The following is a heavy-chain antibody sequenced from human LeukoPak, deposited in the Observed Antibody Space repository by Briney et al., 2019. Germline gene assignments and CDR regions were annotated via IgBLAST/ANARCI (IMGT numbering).Heavy chain of an antibody. CDR3: ARMYGGNYYGMDV. D-gene: IGHD2-8*01. V-gene: IGHV4-59*01. CDR2: IYYSGST. J-gene: IGHJ6*02. CDR1: GGSISSYY. Sequence: SETLSLTCTASGGSISSYYWSWIRQPPGKGLEWIGYIYYSGSTNYNPSLKSRVTISVDTSKNQFSLKLSSVTAADTAVYYCARMYGGNYYGMDVWGQGTTVTVSS.